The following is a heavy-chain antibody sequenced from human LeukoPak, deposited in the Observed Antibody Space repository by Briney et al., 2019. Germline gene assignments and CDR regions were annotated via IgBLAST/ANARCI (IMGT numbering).Heavy chain of an antibody. CDR1: GCTFSSYA. Sequence: SVKVSCKASGCTFSSYAISWVRQAPGQGLEWMGRIIPILGIANYAQTFQGRVTITADKSTSTAYMELSSLRSEDTAVYYCARGDGYNVADAFDIWGQGTMVTVSS. D-gene: IGHD5-24*01. CDR2: IIPILGIA. CDR3: ARGDGYNVADAFDI. J-gene: IGHJ3*02. V-gene: IGHV1-69*04.